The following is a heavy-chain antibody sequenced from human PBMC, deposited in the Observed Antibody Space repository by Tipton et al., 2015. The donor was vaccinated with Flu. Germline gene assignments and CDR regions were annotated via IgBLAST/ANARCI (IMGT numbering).Heavy chain of an antibody. J-gene: IGHJ4*02. V-gene: IGHV1-18*01. CDR1: GYTFTSYG. D-gene: IGHD3-10*01. Sequence: QLVQSGAEVKKPGASVKVSCKASGYTFTSYGISWVRQAPGQGLEWMGWISAYNGNTNYAQKLQGRVTMTTDTSTGTAYMELRSLKSEDAAVYYCARDYHRRGVDYWGQGTLVTVSS. CDR3: ARDYHRRGVDY. CDR2: ISAYNGNT.